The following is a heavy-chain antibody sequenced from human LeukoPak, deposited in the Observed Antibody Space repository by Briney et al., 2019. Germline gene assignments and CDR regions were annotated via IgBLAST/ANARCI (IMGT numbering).Heavy chain of an antibody. CDR3: ARDQAAITTPLDWSFAL. V-gene: IGHV1-46*01. CDR2: FNPAGGRT. CDR1: ANTFTDFY. J-gene: IGHJ2*01. D-gene: IGHD2-15*01. Sequence: ASVKVSCKASANTFTDFYMHWVRQAPGQGLEWRGIFNPAGGRTSYAQKFQGRVTITRDTSTNTLYMELSSLRSEDTAVYYCARDQAAITTPLDWSFALWGRGTLVTVSS.